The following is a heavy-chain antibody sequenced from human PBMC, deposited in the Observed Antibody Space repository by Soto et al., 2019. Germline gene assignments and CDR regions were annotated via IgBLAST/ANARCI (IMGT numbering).Heavy chain of an antibody. D-gene: IGHD4-17*01. CDR3: ARPMATVTTGGYYYGMDV. J-gene: IGHJ6*02. CDR1: GYSFTSYW. CDR2: IYPDNSDT. Sequence: GESLKISCKGSGYSFTSYWIGWVRQMPGKGLEWMGIIYPDNSDTRYSPSFQGQVTISADKSISTAYLQWSSLKASDTAMYYCARPMATVTTGGYYYGMDVWGQGTTVTVSS. V-gene: IGHV5-51*01.